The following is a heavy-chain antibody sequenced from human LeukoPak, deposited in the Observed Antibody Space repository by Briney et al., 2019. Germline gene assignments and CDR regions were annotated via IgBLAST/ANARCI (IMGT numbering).Heavy chain of an antibody. CDR1: GGSISSYY. J-gene: IGHJ4*02. Sequence: PSETLSLTCTVSGGSISSYYWSWIRQPPGKGLEWIGYIYYSGSTNYNPSLKSRVTISVDTSKNQFSLKLSSVTAADTAVYYCARDVDIVATDFDYWGQGTLVTVSS. CDR3: ARDVDIVATDFDY. D-gene: IGHD5-12*01. CDR2: IYYSGST. V-gene: IGHV4-59*01.